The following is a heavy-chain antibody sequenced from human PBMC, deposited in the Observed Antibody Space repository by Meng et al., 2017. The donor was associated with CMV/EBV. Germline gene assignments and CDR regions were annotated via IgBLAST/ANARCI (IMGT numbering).Heavy chain of an antibody. Sequence: ASVKVSCKASGYTSTSYDINWVRQATGQGLEWMGWMNPNSGNTGYAQKFQGRVTITRNTSISTAYMELSSLRSEDTAVYYCARGLERGPYCSSTSCYENWFDPWGQGTLVTVSS. CDR2: MNPNSGNT. CDR3: ARGLERGPYCSSTSCYENWFDP. CDR1: GYTSTSYD. J-gene: IGHJ5*02. D-gene: IGHD2-2*01. V-gene: IGHV1-8*03.